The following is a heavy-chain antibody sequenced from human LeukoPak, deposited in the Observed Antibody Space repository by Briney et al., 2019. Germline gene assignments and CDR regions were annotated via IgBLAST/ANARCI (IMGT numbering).Heavy chain of an antibody. D-gene: IGHD2-15*01. CDR1: GFTFSSYA. Sequence: GGSLRLSCAASGFTFSSYAMSWVRQAPGKGLEWVSAISGSGGSTYYADSVKGRFTISRDNSKNTLYLQMNSLRAEDTAVYYCAKQLGYCSGGSCYFPYWGQGTLVTVSS. V-gene: IGHV3-23*01. CDR3: AKQLGYCSGGSCYFPY. J-gene: IGHJ4*02. CDR2: ISGSGGST.